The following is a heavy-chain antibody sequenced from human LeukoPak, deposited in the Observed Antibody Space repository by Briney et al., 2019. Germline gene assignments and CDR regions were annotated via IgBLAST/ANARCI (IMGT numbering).Heavy chain of an antibody. V-gene: IGHV3-21*01. Sequence: GGSQRLSCAASEFTFSSYAMSWVRQAPWKGLEWVSSISSSSSYIYYADSVKGRFTISRDNAKNSLYLQMNSLRAEDTAVYYCARDPPEASSVLRYFDWSAGYYGMDVWGQGTTVTVSS. CDR3: ARDPPEASSVLRYFDWSAGYYGMDV. CDR2: ISSSSSYI. J-gene: IGHJ6*02. CDR1: EFTFSSYA. D-gene: IGHD3-9*01.